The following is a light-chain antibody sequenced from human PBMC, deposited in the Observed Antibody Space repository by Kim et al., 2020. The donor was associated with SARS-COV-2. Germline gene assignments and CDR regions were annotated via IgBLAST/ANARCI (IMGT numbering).Light chain of an antibody. CDR3: QAWDSSTAV. Sequence: SPGQTASITCSGDKLGDKYACWYQQKPGQSPVLVIYQDSERPSGIPERFSGSNSGNTATLTISGTQAMDEADYYCQAWDSSTAVFGTGTKVTVL. J-gene: IGLJ1*01. CDR1: KLGDKY. V-gene: IGLV3-1*01. CDR2: QDS.